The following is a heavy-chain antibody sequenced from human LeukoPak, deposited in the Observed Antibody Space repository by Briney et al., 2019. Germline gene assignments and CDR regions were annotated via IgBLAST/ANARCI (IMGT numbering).Heavy chain of an antibody. J-gene: IGHJ4*02. V-gene: IGHV3-7*01. CDR2: IKQDGSEK. CDR1: GFTFSSYW. D-gene: IGHD3-3*01. CDR3: ARGTYYDFWSGITEPYYFDY. Sequence: GGSLRLSCAASGFTFSSYWMSWVRQAPGKGLEWVANIKQDGSEKYYMDSVKGRFTISRDNAKNSLYLQMNSLRAEDTAVYYCARGTYYDFWSGITEPYYFDYWGQGTLVTVSS.